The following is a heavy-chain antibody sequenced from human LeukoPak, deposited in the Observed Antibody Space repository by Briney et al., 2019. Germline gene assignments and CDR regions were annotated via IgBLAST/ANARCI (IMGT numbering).Heavy chain of an antibody. CDR2: TTPMYGTV. CDR1: GGTFFSYA. J-gene: IGHJ4*02. CDR3: ARSRVMGGFVGGYFDY. D-gene: IGHD3-16*01. V-gene: IGHV1-69*05. Sequence: SVKVSCKASGGTFFSYAVSWMRQAPGQGLEWMGGTTPMYGTVNYAQKFQGRVTFITDESSTTAHMELGSLGSEDTAVYYCARSRVMGGFVGGYFDYWGQGTLVTVSS.